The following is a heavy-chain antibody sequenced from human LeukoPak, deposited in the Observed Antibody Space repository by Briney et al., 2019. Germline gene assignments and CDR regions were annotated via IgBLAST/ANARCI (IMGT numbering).Heavy chain of an antibody. CDR3: ARERPAYYGSGSYPFDY. CDR2: IIPIFGTA. D-gene: IGHD3-10*01. Sequence: ASVKVSCKASGGTFSSYAISWVRQAPGQGLEWMGGIIPIFGTANYAQKFQGRVTITADESTSTAYMELSSLRSEDTAVYYCARERPAYYGSGSYPFDYWGQGTLVTVSS. CDR1: GGTFSSYA. V-gene: IGHV1-69*13. J-gene: IGHJ4*02.